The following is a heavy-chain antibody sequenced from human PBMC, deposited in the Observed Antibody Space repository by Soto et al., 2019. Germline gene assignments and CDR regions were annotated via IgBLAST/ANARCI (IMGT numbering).Heavy chain of an antibody. CDR2: IYYSGRT. CDR1: GGSVSSGSYD. J-gene: IGHJ4*02. CDR3: AREGLAARLAGYYFDY. Sequence: SETLSLTCIVSGGSVSSGSYDCSWIRQPPGKGLEWIGYIYYSGRTNSTHPLKSRVTISVDTSKNQFSLKLSSVTAADTAVYYCAREGLAARLAGYYFDYWGQGPLVTSPQ. D-gene: IGHD6-6*01. V-gene: IGHV4-61*01.